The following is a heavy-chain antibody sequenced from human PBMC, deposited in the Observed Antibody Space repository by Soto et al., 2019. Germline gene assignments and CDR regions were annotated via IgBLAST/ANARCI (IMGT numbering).Heavy chain of an antibody. V-gene: IGHV3-7*01. CDR3: ARLSTSAGRRDLAC. J-gene: IGHJ4*02. Sequence: GGSLRLSCAASGFSLSSYWMSWVRQAPGKGLEWVANMNQDGSESDYVGSVKGRFTFTRDNAKNSLYLQMNSLRAEDTAVYYCARLSTSAGRRDLACWGQGTLVTGSS. CDR2: MNQDGSES. CDR1: GFSLSSYW.